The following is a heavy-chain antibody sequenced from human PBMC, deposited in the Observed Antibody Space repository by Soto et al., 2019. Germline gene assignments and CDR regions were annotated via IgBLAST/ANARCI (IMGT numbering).Heavy chain of an antibody. CDR1: GFTFSGSA. D-gene: IGHD3-10*01. J-gene: IGHJ4*02. CDR2: IRSKANSYAT. CDR3: TATRITMVRGVMASDY. V-gene: IGHV3-73*01. Sequence: EVQLVESGGGLVQPGGSLKLSCAASGFTFSGSAMHWVRQASGKGQEWVGRIRSKANSYATAYAASVKGRFTISRDDSKNTAYLQINSLKTEDTAVYYCTATRITMVRGVMASDYWGQGTLVTVSS.